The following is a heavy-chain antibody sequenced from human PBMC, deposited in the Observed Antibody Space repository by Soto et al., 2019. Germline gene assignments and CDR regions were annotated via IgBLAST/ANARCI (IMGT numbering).Heavy chain of an antibody. CDR2: IYYSGST. V-gene: IGHV4-59*01. D-gene: IGHD3-22*01. J-gene: IGHJ4*02. CDR3: ARSRGGYFDY. Sequence: QVQLQESGPGLVKPSETLSLTCTVSGVSISSYYWSWIRQPPGHGLEWIGYIYYSGSTNYNPSLESRVTISVDTSKNQFYLKLSSVTAADTDVYYCARSRGGYFDYWGQGTLVTVSS. CDR1: GVSISSYY.